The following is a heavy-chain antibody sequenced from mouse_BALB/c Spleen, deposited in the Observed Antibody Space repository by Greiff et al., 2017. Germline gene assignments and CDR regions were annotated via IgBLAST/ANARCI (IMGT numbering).Heavy chain of an antibody. Sequence: EVKVVESGGGLVKPGGSLKLSCAASGFTFSDYYMYWVRQTPEKRLEWVATISDGGSYTYYPDSVKGRFTISRDNAKNNLYLQMSSLKSEDTAMYYCARDRHYYGYVAIDYWGQGTSVTVSS. D-gene: IGHD1-2*01. CDR2: ISDGGSYT. V-gene: IGHV5-4*02. CDR3: ARDRHYYGYVAIDY. CDR1: GFTFSDYY. J-gene: IGHJ4*01.